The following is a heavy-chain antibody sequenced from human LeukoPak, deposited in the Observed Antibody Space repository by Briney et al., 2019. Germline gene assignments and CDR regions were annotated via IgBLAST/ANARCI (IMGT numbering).Heavy chain of an antibody. J-gene: IGHJ3*02. CDR2: IYYSGST. V-gene: IGHV4-61*08. Sequence: SETLSLTCTVSGGSISSGGYYWSWIRQPPGKGLEWIGYIYYSGSTNYNPSLKSRVTISVDTSKNQFSLKLSSVTAADTAVYYCARDRWGTTYYYDSSGPFRLGGAFDIWGQGTMVTVSS. D-gene: IGHD3-22*01. CDR1: GGSISSGGYY. CDR3: ARDRWGTTYYYDSSGPFRLGGAFDI.